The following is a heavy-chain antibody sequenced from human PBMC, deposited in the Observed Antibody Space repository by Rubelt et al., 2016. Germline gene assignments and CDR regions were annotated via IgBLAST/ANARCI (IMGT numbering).Heavy chain of an antibody. J-gene: IGHJ4*02. CDR2: IFHNGRT. Sequence: QVQLQESGPGLVQPSETLSLTCTVSGVSISSYYWSWIRQPPGKGLEWIGFIFHNGRTNYNPSLKSRVTMSIDASKEQFSRRLTAVTAADTAAYFCARTWFIWNDEAEYYFDFWGQGTLITVSS. D-gene: IGHD1-20*01. CDR3: ARTWFIWNDEAEYYFDF. CDR1: GVSISSYY. V-gene: IGHV4-59*01.